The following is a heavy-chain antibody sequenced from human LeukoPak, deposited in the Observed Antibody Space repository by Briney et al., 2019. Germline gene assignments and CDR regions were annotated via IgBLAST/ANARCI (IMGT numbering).Heavy chain of an antibody. CDR1: GYRFSKYW. CDR2: IYPGDSDT. CDR3: ARLFRNWSDGGVDQ. D-gene: IGHD1-1*01. V-gene: IGHV5-51*01. Sequence: GESLKISFKASGYRFSKYWIGWVRQMPGKGLEWMGIIYPGDSDTRYSPSSEDQVTISVDKSNSVAYLQWSSLKASDTAMYYCARLFRNWSDGGVDQWGRGTRVTVSS. J-gene: IGHJ4*02.